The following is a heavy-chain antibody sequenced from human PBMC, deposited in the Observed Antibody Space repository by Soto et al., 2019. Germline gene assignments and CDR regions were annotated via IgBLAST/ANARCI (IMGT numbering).Heavy chain of an antibody. J-gene: IGHJ5*02. D-gene: IGHD4-4*01. V-gene: IGHV5-10-1*01. CDR3: AILNYFDP. CDR1: GYSFGIYS. Sequence: PGESLKISCQASGYSFGIYSISWVRQVPGKGLEWVGKIEPSDSSTIYSPSFQGHVTISVDKSINTAYLQWRSLRASDTAMYFCAILNYFDPWGQGSLVIVSS. CDR2: IEPSDSST.